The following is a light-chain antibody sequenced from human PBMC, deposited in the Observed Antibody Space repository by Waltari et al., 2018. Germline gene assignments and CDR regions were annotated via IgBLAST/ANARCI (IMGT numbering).Light chain of an antibody. CDR3: QSYDSSLSGSV. J-gene: IGLJ2*01. V-gene: IGLV1-40*01. CDR2: GNN. Sequence: QSVLTQPPSVSGAPGQRVTISCPGSSSRLGAGSDVNWYQQLPGTAPKLLIYGNNNRPSGVPDRFSGSKSGTSASLAITGLQAEDEADYYCQSYDSSLSGSVFGGGTILTVL. CDR1: SSRLGAGSD.